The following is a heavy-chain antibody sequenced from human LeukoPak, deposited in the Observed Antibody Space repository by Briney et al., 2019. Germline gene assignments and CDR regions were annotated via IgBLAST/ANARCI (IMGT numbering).Heavy chain of an antibody. V-gene: IGHV1-18*01. CDR3: ARPIAVAGTQYYYGMDV. D-gene: IGHD6-19*01. J-gene: IGHJ6*02. CDR1: GYTFTSYG. Sequence: SVKVSCKASGYTFTSYGISWVRQAPGQGLEWMGWISAYNGNTNYAQKLQGRVTMTTDTSTSTAYMELRSLRSDDTAVYYCARPIAVAGTQYYYGMDVWGQGTTVTVSS. CDR2: ISAYNGNT.